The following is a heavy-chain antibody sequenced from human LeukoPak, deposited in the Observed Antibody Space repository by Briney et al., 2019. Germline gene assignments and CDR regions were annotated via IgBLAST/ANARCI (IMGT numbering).Heavy chain of an antibody. V-gene: IGHV3-74*01. CDR3: ARVYYYDSSGYYPFRY. CDR2: INSDGSST. J-gene: IGHJ4*02. D-gene: IGHD3-22*01. CDR1: GFTFSRYW. Sequence: GGSLRLSCAASGFTFSRYWMHWVRQAPGKGLVWVSRINSDGSSTSYADSVKGRFTISRDNAKNTLYLQMNSLRAEDTAVYYCARVYYYDSSGYYPFRYWGQGTLVTVSS.